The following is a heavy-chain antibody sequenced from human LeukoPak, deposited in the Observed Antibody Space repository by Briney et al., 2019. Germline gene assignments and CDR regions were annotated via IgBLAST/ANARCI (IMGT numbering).Heavy chain of an antibody. Sequence: GGSLRLSCAASGFTFSSYSMNWVRQAPGKGLEWVSSISSSSSYIYYTDSVKGRFTISRDNAKNSLYLQMNSLRAEDTAVYYCARDGQLWSPFDHWGQGTLVTVSS. V-gene: IGHV3-21*01. CDR2: ISSSSSYI. CDR3: ARDGQLWSPFDH. J-gene: IGHJ4*02. CDR1: GFTFSSYS. D-gene: IGHD5-18*01.